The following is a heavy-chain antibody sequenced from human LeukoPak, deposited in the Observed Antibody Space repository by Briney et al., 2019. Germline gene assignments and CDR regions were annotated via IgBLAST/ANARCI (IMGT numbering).Heavy chain of an antibody. V-gene: IGHV1-18*01. CDR3: ARVPSSSWYGWFDP. J-gene: IGHJ5*02. CDR2: ISAYNGNT. CDR1: GYTFTSYG. Sequence: ASVKVSCKASGYTFTSYGISWARQAPGQGLEWMGWISAYNGNTNYAQKLQGRVTMTTDTSTSTAYMELRSLRSDDTAVYYCARVPSSSWYGWFDPWGQGTLVTVSS. D-gene: IGHD6-13*01.